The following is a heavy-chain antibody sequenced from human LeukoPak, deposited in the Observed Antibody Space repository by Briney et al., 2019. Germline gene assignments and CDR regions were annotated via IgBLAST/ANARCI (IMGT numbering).Heavy chain of an antibody. J-gene: IGHJ6*03. V-gene: IGHV3-30*02. Sequence: GGSLRLSCAASGFTFSSYGMHWVRQAPGKELEWVAFIRYDGSNKYYADSVKGRFTISRDNSKNTLYLQMNSLRAEDTAVYYCANVLAGDYYYMDVWGKGTTVTVSS. CDR3: ANVLAGDYYYMDV. D-gene: IGHD2-8*02. CDR1: GFTFSSYG. CDR2: IRYDGSNK.